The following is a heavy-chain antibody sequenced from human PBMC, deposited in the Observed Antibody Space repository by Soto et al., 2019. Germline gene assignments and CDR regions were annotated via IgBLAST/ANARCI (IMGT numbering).Heavy chain of an antibody. CDR3: IRASGVAGTGEYF. CDR1: GFDFSTYW. D-gene: IGHD6-19*01. J-gene: IGHJ4*02. CDR2: ISGGGGT. V-gene: IGHV3-74*02. Sequence: EVQLVESGGGLVQPGGSLRLSCAASGFDFSTYWMHWVRQAPGKGLVWVSRISGGGGTTYADSVEGRFTISRDNANNIVYLQTNSLTEEDTAMYYCIRASGVAGTGEYFWGQGTLVTVSS.